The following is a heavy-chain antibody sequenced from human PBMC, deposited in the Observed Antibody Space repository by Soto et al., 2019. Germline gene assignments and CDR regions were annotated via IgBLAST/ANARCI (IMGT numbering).Heavy chain of an antibody. D-gene: IGHD4-17*01. V-gene: IGHV4-31*03. CDR3: ARSSQSTVTTFDH. Sequence: QVQLQESGPGLVKPSQTLSLTCTVSVGSISSGGYYWSWIRQHPGMVLEWIGYIYYSGSTYYNPSHKSRVTMSLDTSKNQFSRKPSSVTAADTAVYYGARSSQSTVTTFDHWGQGTLVTVSS. CDR1: VGSISSGGYY. CDR2: IYYSGST. J-gene: IGHJ5*02.